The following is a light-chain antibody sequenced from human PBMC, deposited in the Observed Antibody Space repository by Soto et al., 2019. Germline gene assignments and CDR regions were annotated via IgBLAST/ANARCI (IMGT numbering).Light chain of an antibody. V-gene: IGLV2-14*01. CDR3: SSYTSDNRDYV. CDR2: EVN. J-gene: IGLJ1*01. CDR1: SGGVGAYTS. Sequence: QSALTQPASVSGAPGQSITGACTGASGGVGAYTSVSWYQHHPGKAPKVIIYEVNKRPSGISNRFSGSKSVNTASLTISGLQPDDEAHYYCSSYTSDNRDYVFGTGTKVTVL.